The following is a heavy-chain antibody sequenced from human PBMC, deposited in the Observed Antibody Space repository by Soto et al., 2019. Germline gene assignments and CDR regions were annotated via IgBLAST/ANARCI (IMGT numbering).Heavy chain of an antibody. D-gene: IGHD2-2*02. J-gene: IGHJ4*02. CDR1: GFTFSTYA. CDR3: AVYCSSTSCYTFSDY. Sequence: PGGSLRLSCAASGFTFSTYAMYWVRQAPGKGLEWVSSISSSSSYIYYADSVKGRFTISRDNAKNSLYLQMNSLRAEDTAVYYCAVYCSSTSCYTFSDYWGRGTLVTVSS. CDR2: ISSSSSYI. V-gene: IGHV3-21*01.